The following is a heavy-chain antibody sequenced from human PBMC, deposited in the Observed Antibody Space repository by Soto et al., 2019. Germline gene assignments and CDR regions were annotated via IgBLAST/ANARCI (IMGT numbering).Heavy chain of an antibody. CDR1: GFTFSSSG. J-gene: IGHJ3*02. D-gene: IGHD3-10*01. V-gene: IGHV3-30*03. CDR3: AIRDYGSGSYYNDAFDI. CDR2: ISYDGSNK. Sequence: GSLRLSCAASGFTFSSSGMHWVRQAPGKGLEWVAVISYDGSNKYYADSVKGRFTISRDNSKNTLYLQMNSLRAEDTAVYYCAIRDYGSGSYYNDAFDIWGQGTMVTVSS.